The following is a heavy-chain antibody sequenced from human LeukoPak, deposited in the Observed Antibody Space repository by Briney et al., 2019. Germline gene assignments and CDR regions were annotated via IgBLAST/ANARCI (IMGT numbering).Heavy chain of an antibody. CDR3: AKETYRMPPPGAYDM. CDR2: IRFDGSNQ. D-gene: IGHD2-8*02. Sequence: GGSLRLSCAASGFTFRSYAMHWLRQAPGKRLEWVAFIRFDGSNQYYADSVKGRFTISGDNSKNTVYLQMISLKPEDTAVYYCAKETYRMPPPGAYDMWGQGTMVTVSS. V-gene: IGHV3-30*02. J-gene: IGHJ3*02. CDR1: GFTFRSYA.